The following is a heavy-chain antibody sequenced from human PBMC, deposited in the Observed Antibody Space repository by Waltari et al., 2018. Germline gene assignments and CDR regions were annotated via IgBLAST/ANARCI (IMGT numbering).Heavy chain of an antibody. Sequence: EVQLMESGGGLVQPGGSLRLSCAASGFTFSTYWMAWSRQAPGKGLEWVANIKEDGSDKYYVDSMKGRFTISRDNAKSSLYLQIYSLRAEDTAVYYCARDTYRFMDVWGQGTTVTVSS. CDR1: GFTFSTYW. CDR2: IKEDGSDK. CDR3: ARDTYRFMDV. D-gene: IGHD5-18*01. V-gene: IGHV3-7*03. J-gene: IGHJ6*02.